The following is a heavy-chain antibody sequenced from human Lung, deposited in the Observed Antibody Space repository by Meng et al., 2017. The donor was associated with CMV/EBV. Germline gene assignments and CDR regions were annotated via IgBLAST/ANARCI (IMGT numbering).Heavy chain of an antibody. CDR2: MNPNSGET. CDR1: GYPFTDYA. D-gene: IGHD2-21*01. CDR3: ARDLAGTFAAYSLFDY. V-gene: IGHV1-8*01. Sequence: QVQLVQSGAEVTKPGASVKVACEASGYPFTDYAINWVRQAPGQGLEWLGWMNPNSGETDYAQSFQGRVAMTTNTAITTAYMELWSLRSEDTAVYFCARDLAGTFAAYSLFDYWGQGTLVTVSS. J-gene: IGHJ4*02.